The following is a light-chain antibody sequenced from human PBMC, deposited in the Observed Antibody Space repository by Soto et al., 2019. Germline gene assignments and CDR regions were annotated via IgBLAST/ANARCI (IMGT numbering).Light chain of an antibody. CDR2: QDR. Sequence: SYELTQPPSVSVSPGQTASITCSGDKLGDKYACWYQQRPGQSPVLVIYQDRKRPSGIPERFSGSNSGNTATLTISRTQDMDEADYFCHAWDSSTVVFGGGTKLTVL. J-gene: IGLJ2*01. CDR3: HAWDSSTVV. V-gene: IGLV3-1*01. CDR1: KLGDKY.